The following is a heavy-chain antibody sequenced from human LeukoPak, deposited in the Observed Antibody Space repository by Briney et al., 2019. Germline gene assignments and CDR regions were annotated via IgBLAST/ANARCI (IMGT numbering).Heavy chain of an antibody. CDR1: GYTLTELS. D-gene: IGHD1-1*01. Sequence: ASVKVSCKVSGYTLTELSMHWVRQAPGKGLEWMGGFDPEDGETIYAQKFQGRVTMTEDTSTNTAYMELSSLRSEDTAVYYCATGGGQTWNELDYWGQGTLVTVSS. CDR2: FDPEDGET. J-gene: IGHJ4*02. V-gene: IGHV1-24*01. CDR3: ATGGGQTWNELDY.